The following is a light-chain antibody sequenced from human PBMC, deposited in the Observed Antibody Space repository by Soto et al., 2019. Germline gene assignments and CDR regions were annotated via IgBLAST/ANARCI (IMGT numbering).Light chain of an antibody. CDR1: QSVSSN. J-gene: IGKJ5*01. Sequence: EIVLTQSPSTLSVSPGERATLSCRASQSVSSNLAWYQQKPGQAPRLLIYDASTRATVIPARFSGSGSGTESTLTISSLQSEDFAVYYCQQYNDWPPITFGQGTRLEIK. CDR3: QQYNDWPPIT. CDR2: DAS. V-gene: IGKV3-15*01.